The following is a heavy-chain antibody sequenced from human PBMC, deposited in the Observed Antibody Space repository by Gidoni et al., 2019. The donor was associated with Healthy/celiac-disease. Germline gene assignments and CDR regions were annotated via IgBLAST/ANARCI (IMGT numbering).Heavy chain of an antibody. J-gene: IGHJ3*02. CDR3: ASLSGPNAFDI. CDR1: CGSISSYY. CDR2: IYYSGST. V-gene: IGHV4-59*01. Sequence: QVQLQESGPGLVKPSATLSLTCTVPCGSISSYYWSWIRQPPRKGLEWIGYIYYSGSTNYNPSLKSRVTISVDTSKNQFSLKLSSVTAADTAVYYCASLSGPNAFDIWGQGTMVTVSS.